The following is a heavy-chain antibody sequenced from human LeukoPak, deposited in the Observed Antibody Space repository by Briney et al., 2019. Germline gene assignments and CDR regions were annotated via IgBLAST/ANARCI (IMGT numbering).Heavy chain of an antibody. J-gene: IGHJ4*02. CDR3: AKHSTGCSSWYEY. Sequence: GESLRLSCAASGFIVSVTSMSWIRQAPGKGLEWVSAISGSGGSTYYADSVKGRFTISRDNSKNTLYLQMNSLRAEDTAVYYCAKHSTGCSSWYEYWGQGTLVTVSS. V-gene: IGHV3-23*01. CDR2: ISGSGGST. CDR1: GFIVSVTS. D-gene: IGHD6-13*01.